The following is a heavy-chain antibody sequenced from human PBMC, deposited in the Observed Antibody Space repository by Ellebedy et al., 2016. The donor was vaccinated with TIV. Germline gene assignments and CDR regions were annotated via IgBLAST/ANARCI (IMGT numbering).Heavy chain of an antibody. D-gene: IGHD3-10*02. CDR2: ISGRGTRT. Sequence: GESLKISXAASGFTFITYAMSWVRQAPGKGLELVSGISGRGTRTYYADSVKGRFTISRDNSNNTLYLQMNSLRAEDTAVYYCARDSITMFFDPWGRGTLVTVSS. V-gene: IGHV3-23*01. CDR1: GFTFITYA. J-gene: IGHJ5*02. CDR3: ARDSITMFFDP.